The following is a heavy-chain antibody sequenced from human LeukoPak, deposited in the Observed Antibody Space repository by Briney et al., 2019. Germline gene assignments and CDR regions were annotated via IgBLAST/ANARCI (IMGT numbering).Heavy chain of an antibody. V-gene: IGHV4-59*08. CDR1: GGSISSYY. Sequence: SETLSLTCTVSGGSISSYYWNWIRQPPGKGLEWIGYIYYSGSTNYNPSLKSRVTISVDASKTQFSLKLSSVTAADTAVYYCARGASYGRFDPWGQGTLVTVSS. CDR2: IYYSGST. J-gene: IGHJ5*02. D-gene: IGHD4/OR15-4a*01. CDR3: ARGASYGRFDP.